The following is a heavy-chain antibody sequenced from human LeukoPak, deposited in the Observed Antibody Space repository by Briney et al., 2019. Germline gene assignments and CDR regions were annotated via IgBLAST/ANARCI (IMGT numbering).Heavy chain of an antibody. Sequence: SETLSLTCTVSGDSIRSYYWSWIRQPPGKGLEWIGYSYYSGTTKYNPSLKSRVTISVDTSKNQLSLKLTSVTAADTAVYYCAREPGYSGSLNWFDPWGQGTLVTVSP. J-gene: IGHJ5*02. CDR2: SYYSGTT. CDR3: AREPGYSGSLNWFDP. V-gene: IGHV4-59*01. CDR1: GDSIRSYY. D-gene: IGHD1-26*01.